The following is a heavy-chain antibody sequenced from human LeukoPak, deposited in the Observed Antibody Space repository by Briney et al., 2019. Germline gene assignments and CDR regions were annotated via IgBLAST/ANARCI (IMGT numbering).Heavy chain of an antibody. Sequence: GASVKVSCKASGYTFTGYYMHWVRQAPGQGLEWMGWINPNSGDTKYAQKFQGRVTMTRDTSITTAYMELSRLRSDDTAVYYCARDGSLDYWGQGTLVTVSS. J-gene: IGHJ4*02. D-gene: IGHD2-15*01. CDR2: INPNSGDT. CDR1: GYTFTGYY. V-gene: IGHV1-2*02. CDR3: ARDGSLDY.